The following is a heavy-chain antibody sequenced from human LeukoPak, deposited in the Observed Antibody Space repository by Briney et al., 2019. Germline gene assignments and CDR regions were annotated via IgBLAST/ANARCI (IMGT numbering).Heavy chain of an antibody. CDR2: ISSSSSYI. CDR1: GFTFSSYS. V-gene: IGHV3-21*04. CDR3: AKDSPRIAVDY. D-gene: IGHD6-13*01. Sequence: GGSLRLSCAASGFTFSSYSMNWVRQAPGKGLEWVSSISSSSSYIYYADSVKGRFTISRDNAKNSLYLQMNSLRAEDTAVYYCAKDSPRIAVDYWGQGTLVTVSS. J-gene: IGHJ4*02.